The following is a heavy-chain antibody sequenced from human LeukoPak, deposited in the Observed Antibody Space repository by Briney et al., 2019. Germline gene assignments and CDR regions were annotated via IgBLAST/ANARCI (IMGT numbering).Heavy chain of an antibody. CDR2: ISYDGNNK. Sequence: GGSLRLSCAASGFTFSSYAMHWVRQGPGKGLEWVAIISYDGNNKYYADSVKGRFTISRDNSKNTLYLQMNNLRAEDTAVYYCARGIPGDYWGQGTLVTVSS. D-gene: IGHD1-20*01. CDR3: ARGIPGDY. J-gene: IGHJ4*02. V-gene: IGHV3-30-3*01. CDR1: GFTFSSYA.